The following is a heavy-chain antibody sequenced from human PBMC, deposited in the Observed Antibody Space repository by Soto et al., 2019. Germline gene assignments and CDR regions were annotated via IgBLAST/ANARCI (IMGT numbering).Heavy chain of an antibody. D-gene: IGHD2-2*01. Sequence: QVQLQESGPGLVKPSQTLSLTCTVSGGSISSGGYYWSWIRQHPGKGLEWIGYIYYSGSTYYNPSLKSRVTISYEKTKNKSSLKLSSVTAADTAVYYCAGGVGDIVLVPAAMLVDYWGQGTLVTVSS. CDR3: AGGVGDIVLVPAAMLVDY. CDR2: IYYSGST. CDR1: GGSISSGGYY. J-gene: IGHJ4*02. V-gene: IGHV4-31*03.